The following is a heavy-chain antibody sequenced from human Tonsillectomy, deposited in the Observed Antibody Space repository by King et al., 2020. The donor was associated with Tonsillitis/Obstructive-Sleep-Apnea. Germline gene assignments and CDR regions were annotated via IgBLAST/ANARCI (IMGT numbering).Heavy chain of an antibody. D-gene: IGHD4-17*01. V-gene: IGHV3-7*03. CDR1: GFSFSSYW. Sequence: VQLVESGGGLVQPGGSLRLSGAASGFSFSSYWMGWVGQAPGKGREGVANIKQDGSEKYYVDSVKGRFTISGDNAKNSLYLQMTRLRAEDPAVYYWARDNGDFGYWGQGPLVTVSS. CDR3: ARDNGDFGY. CDR2: IKQDGSEK. J-gene: IGHJ4*02.